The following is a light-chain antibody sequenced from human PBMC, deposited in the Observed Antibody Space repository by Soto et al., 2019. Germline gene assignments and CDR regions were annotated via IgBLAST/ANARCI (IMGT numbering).Light chain of an antibody. CDR2: GNS. CDR1: SSNIGAGYD. CDR3: QSYDRV. J-gene: IGLJ1*01. V-gene: IGLV1-40*01. Sequence: QSVLTQPPSVSGAPGQRVTISCTGSSSNIGAGYDVHWYQQLPGTAPKLLIYGNSNRPSGVPDRFSGSKSGTSASLAITGLQAEDEADYYSQSYDRVFGTGTKVTVL.